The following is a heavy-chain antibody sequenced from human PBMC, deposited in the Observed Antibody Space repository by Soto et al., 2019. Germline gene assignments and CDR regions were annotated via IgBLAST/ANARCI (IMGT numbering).Heavy chain of an antibody. CDR1: GYSFTSYW. V-gene: IGHV5-51*01. D-gene: IGHD6-13*01. Sequence: GESLKISCKGSGYSFTSYWIGWVRQMPGKGLESMGIIYPGDSDTRYSPSFQGQVTISADKSISTAYLQWSSLKASDTAMYYCARTAAAGKYYYGMDVRGQGTTVTVSS. CDR3: ARTAAAGKYYYGMDV. J-gene: IGHJ6*02. CDR2: IYPGDSDT.